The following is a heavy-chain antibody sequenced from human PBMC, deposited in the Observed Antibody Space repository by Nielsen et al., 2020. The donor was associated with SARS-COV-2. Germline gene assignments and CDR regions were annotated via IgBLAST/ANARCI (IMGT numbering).Heavy chain of an antibody. Sequence: GESLKISCETSGFLFDDCTMHWVRQAPGKGLEWVSLISWDGSRREYSDSVRGRFTISRDNAKNSLFLQMNSLRAEDTATYYCAREFGAGAFGFWGQGTLVTVSS. CDR3: AREFGAGAFGF. J-gene: IGHJ4*02. CDR1: GFLFDDCT. CDR2: ISWDGSRR. V-gene: IGHV3-43*01. D-gene: IGHD3-16*01.